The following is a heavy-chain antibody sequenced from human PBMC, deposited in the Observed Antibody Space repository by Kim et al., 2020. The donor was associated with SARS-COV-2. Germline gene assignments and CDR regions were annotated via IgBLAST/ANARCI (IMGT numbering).Heavy chain of an antibody. V-gene: IGHV1-69*02. D-gene: IGHD6-13*01. Sequence: FQARVTITADKSTSTAYMELSSLRSEDTAVYYCAKMPGSSSWVGLDWFDPWGQGTLVTVSS. J-gene: IGHJ5*02. CDR3: AKMPGSSSWVGLDWFDP.